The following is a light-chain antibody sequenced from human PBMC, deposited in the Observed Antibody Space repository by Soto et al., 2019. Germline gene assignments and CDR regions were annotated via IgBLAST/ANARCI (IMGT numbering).Light chain of an antibody. CDR3: QQYSRYSA. CDR2: QAS. J-gene: IGKJ2*01. V-gene: IGKV1-5*03. Sequence: DIQMTQSPSTLSASVGDRFTITCRASQSINIYLAWYRQKPGKAPELLIYQASILEPGVPSRFSGRGSGTEFTLTISSLQPDDFATYYCQQYSRYSAFGQGTKVDIK. CDR1: QSINIY.